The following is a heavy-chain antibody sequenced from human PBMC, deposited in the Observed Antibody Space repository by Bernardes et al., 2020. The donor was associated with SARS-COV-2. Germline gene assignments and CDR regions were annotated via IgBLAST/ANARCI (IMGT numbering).Heavy chain of an antibody. V-gene: IGHV3-23*01. D-gene: IGHD6-19*01. J-gene: IGHJ4*02. CDR1: GFPFRSYA. CDR3: AAFEPPHSSAWFGVGDS. Sequence: GGSLRLSCAASGFPFRSYAMGWVRQSPGKGLDWVSTISGSGGRTYYADSVKGRFTISRDNAKNSLYLQMNSLRVEDTAVYYCAAFEPPHSSAWFGVGDSWGQGTLVTVSS. CDR2: ISGSGGRT.